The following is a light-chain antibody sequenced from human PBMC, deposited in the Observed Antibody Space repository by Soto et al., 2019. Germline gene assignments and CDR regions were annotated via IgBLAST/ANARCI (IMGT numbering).Light chain of an antibody. CDR3: QSYDSSLSGSNVV. Sequence: SVLTQPPSVSGAPGQRVTISCTGSSSNIGAGYDVHWYQQLPGTAPKLLIYGNSNRPSGVPDRFSGSKSGTSASLAFTGLQAEDEADYYCQSYDSSLSGSNVVFGGGTKLTVL. CDR1: SSNIGAGYD. CDR2: GNS. V-gene: IGLV1-40*01. J-gene: IGLJ2*01.